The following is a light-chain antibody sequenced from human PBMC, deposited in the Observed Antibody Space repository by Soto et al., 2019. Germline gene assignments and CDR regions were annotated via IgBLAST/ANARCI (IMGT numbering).Light chain of an antibody. CDR3: QQYGSSPMYT. Sequence: EIVLTQSPGTLSLSPGERATLSRRASQSVSSNYLAWYQQKPGQAPRLLIYGASSRATDIPDRFSGSGSGTDFTLTISRLEPEDFAVYYCQQYGSSPMYTVGQGTKLEIK. J-gene: IGKJ2*01. CDR1: QSVSSNY. V-gene: IGKV3-20*01. CDR2: GAS.